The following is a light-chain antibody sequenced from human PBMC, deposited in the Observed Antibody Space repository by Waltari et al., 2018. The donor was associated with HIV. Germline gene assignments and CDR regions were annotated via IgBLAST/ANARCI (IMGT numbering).Light chain of an antibody. Sequence: QSVLTQPPSASGTPGKRVTISWSGRSSNLGSNSVTWFQQVPGTAPKLLMYRDNQWPSGVPDRFSGSKSGTSASLAISGLQSEDEADYYCAAWDDSLDAWVFGGGTRLTVL. V-gene: IGLV1-44*01. J-gene: IGLJ3*02. CDR2: RDN. CDR3: AAWDDSLDAWV. CDR1: SSNLGSNS.